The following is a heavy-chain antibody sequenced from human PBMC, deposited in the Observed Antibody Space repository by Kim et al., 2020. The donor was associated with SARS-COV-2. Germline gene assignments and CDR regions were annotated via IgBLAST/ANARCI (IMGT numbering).Heavy chain of an antibody. V-gene: IGHV5-51*01. J-gene: IGHJ4*02. Sequence: DPRYSPSLPGQTTNSADKSISTAYLQWSSLKASDTAMYYCARFPVTDYFDYWGQGTLVTVSS. D-gene: IGHD4-4*01. CDR3: ARFPVTDYFDY. CDR2: DP.